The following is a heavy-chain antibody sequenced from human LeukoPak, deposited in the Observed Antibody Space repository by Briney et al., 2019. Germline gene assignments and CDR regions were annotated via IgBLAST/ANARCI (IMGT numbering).Heavy chain of an antibody. CDR3: AKDYYDFWSGYYPRGFDY. V-gene: IGHV3-23*01. CDR2: ISSSGGST. D-gene: IGHD3-3*01. J-gene: IGHJ4*02. Sequence: RAGGSLRLSCAASGFTFSSYAMSWVRQAPGKGLGWVSAISSSGGSTYYADSVKGRFTISRDNSKNTLYLQMNSLRAEDTAVYYCAKDYYDFWSGYYPRGFDYWGQGTLVTVSS. CDR1: GFTFSSYA.